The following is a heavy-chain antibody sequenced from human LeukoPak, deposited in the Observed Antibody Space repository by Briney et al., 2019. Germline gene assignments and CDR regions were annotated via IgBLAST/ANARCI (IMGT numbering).Heavy chain of an antibody. CDR3: ARDLRNIAQLWSRFDY. Sequence: GASVKVSCKASGYTLTSYYIHWVRQAPGQGLEWMGIINPSGGSTSYAQKFQGRVTMTRDTSTSTVYMELSSLRSEDTAVYYCARDLRNIAQLWSRFDYWGQGTLVTVSS. CDR2: INPSGGST. J-gene: IGHJ4*02. V-gene: IGHV1-46*01. CDR1: GYTLTSYY. D-gene: IGHD5-18*01.